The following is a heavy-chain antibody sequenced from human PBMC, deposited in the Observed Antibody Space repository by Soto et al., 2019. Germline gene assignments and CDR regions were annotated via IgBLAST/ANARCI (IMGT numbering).Heavy chain of an antibody. V-gene: IGHV4-59*01. CDR3: ARDSAAGTGDYDH. CDR1: GGSISSYY. Sequence: QVQLQESGPGLVKPSETLSLTCSVSGGSISSYYWGWIRQPPGKGLEWIGHIYYSGGTSYNPSLKSLITISVDTSKNQFSLKLSSVTAADMAVYYCARDSAAGTGDYDHWGQGILVTVSS. J-gene: IGHJ4*02. D-gene: IGHD6-13*01. CDR2: IYYSGGT.